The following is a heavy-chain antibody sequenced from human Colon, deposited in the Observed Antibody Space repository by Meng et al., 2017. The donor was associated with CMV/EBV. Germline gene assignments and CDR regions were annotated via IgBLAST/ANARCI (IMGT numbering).Heavy chain of an antibody. J-gene: IGHJ5*02. CDR3: ARNRLECGGGCYFADS. D-gene: IGHD2-15*01. CDR1: GFSVRNNY. Sequence: GESLKISCAASGFSVRNNYTSWVRQGPGKGLEWVSVIYDTGRTYYADSVKGRFTVSRDESKNTVFLQMNNLRAEDTAVYYCARNRLECGGGCYFADSWGQGTLVTVSS. V-gene: IGHV3-66*01. CDR2: IYDTGRT.